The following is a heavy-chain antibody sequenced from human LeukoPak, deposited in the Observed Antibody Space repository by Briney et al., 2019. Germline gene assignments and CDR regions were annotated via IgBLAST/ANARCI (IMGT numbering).Heavy chain of an antibody. Sequence: GGSLRLSCAASGFTFSSYAMHWVRQAPGKGLEYVSAISSNGGSTYYADSVKGRFTISRDNSKNTLYLQMNSLRAEDTAVYYCAKDLRPLAAALDYWGQGTLVTVSS. V-gene: IGHV3-64*04. CDR3: AKDLRPLAAALDY. D-gene: IGHD6-13*01. CDR2: ISSNGGST. J-gene: IGHJ4*02. CDR1: GFTFSSYA.